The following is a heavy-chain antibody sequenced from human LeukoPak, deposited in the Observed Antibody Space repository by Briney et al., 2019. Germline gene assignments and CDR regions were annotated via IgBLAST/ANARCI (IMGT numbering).Heavy chain of an antibody. V-gene: IGHV4-59*01. CDR3: RRASGRRHPPDY. J-gene: IGHJ4*02. CDR1: GGSISNYY. Sequence: SETLSLTCTVSGGSISNYYWTWIRQPPGKGLEWIGYIYYSGSTNYNPSLKSRVTISVDTSKNQFSLKLSSVTAADTAMYYWRRASGRRHPPDYWGQGTLFTVSS. CDR2: IYYSGST.